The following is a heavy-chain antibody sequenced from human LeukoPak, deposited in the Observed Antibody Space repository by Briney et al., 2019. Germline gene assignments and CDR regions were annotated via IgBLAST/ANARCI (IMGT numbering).Heavy chain of an antibody. Sequence: ASVKVSCKASGYTFTSYYMHWVRQAPGQGLEWMGIINPSGGSTSYAQKFQGRVTMTRETSTSTVYMELSSLRSDDTAVYYCARGYSSGWSVYYYYMDVWGKGTTVTVSS. V-gene: IGHV1-46*01. CDR3: ARGYSSGWSVYYYYMDV. CDR1: GYTFTSYY. CDR2: INPSGGST. D-gene: IGHD6-19*01. J-gene: IGHJ6*03.